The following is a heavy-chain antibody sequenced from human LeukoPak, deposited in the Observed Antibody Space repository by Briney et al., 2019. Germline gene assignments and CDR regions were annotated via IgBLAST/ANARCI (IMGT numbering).Heavy chain of an antibody. V-gene: IGHV3-66*02. CDR2: IYSGGST. Sequence: GGSLRLSCAVSGFTVSSNYMCWVRQAPGKGLEWVSVIYSGGSTYYADSVKGRFTISRDNSKNTLYLQMNSLRAEDTAVYYCARGLGCSSTSCYGAFDIWGQGTMVTVSS. CDR3: ARGLGCSSTSCYGAFDI. J-gene: IGHJ3*02. D-gene: IGHD2-2*01. CDR1: GFTVSSNY.